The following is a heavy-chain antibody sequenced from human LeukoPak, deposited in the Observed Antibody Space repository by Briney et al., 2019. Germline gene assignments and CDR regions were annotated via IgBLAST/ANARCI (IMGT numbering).Heavy chain of an antibody. Sequence: GGSLRLSCAASGFTFNKYGMSWVRQAPGKGLEWVASISATGSGTFYADSVKGRFPISRDNAKDTVYLHMNSLRADDTAVYYCAKDASVGAPGSWVLDYFDYWGQGTQVTVSS. CDR3: AKDASVGAPGSWVLDYFDY. V-gene: IGHV3-23*01. CDR2: ISATGSGT. D-gene: IGHD1-26*01. CDR1: GFTFNKYG. J-gene: IGHJ4*02.